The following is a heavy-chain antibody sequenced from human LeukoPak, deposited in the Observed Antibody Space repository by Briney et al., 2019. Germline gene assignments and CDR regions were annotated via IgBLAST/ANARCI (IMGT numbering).Heavy chain of an antibody. V-gene: IGHV5-51*01. CDR2: IYPGDSDI. J-gene: IGHJ6*02. CDR1: GYSFTSYW. CDR3: ARLKVGYYSGMDV. Sequence: GESLKISCKGSGYSFTSYWIAGVRQMPGKGLEWMGIIYPGDSDIRYSPSFQGQVTISVDKSISTAYLQWSSLKASDTAMYYCARLKVGYYSGMDVWGQGTTVTVSS.